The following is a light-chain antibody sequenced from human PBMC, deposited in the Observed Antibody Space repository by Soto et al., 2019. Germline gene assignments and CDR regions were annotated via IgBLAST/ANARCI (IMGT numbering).Light chain of an antibody. CDR3: QQYGSSPWT. Sequence: EIVLTQSPGTLSLSPGERATLSCRASQSVSSNYLAWYQQKPGQAPRPLIYGASSRANGIPDRFSGSGAGTDFTLTISRLESEDFAVYYCQQYGSSPWTFGQGTKVDIK. J-gene: IGKJ1*01. CDR2: GAS. V-gene: IGKV3-20*01. CDR1: QSVSSNY.